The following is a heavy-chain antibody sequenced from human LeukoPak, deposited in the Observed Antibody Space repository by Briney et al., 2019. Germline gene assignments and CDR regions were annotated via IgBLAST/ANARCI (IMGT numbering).Heavy chain of an antibody. D-gene: IGHD3-22*01. Sequence: GGSLRLSCTASGFTFGDYAMSWFRQAPGKGLEWVGFIRSETYGGPTEYAASVKGRFSISRDDSKSIAYLQMNSLKTEDTAVYFCTRDPAGYAYGYSFFDYWGQGTLVTVSS. CDR2: IRSETYGGPT. J-gene: IGHJ4*02. V-gene: IGHV3-49*03. CDR3: TRDPAGYAYGYSFFDY. CDR1: GFTFGDYA.